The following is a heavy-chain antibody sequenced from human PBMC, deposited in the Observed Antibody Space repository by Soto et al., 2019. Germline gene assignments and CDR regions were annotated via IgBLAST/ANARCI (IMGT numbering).Heavy chain of an antibody. CDR1: GYTFTAYY. CDR3: ARDPIGGGAPYYFDY. CDR2: INPDTGGA. Sequence: QVQLVQSGAEVKKPGASVKVSCRAYGYTFTAYYLYWVRQTPGQGLEWMGGINPDTGGADIAPKFQGKITMTRDTSINTAYRQLPRLTSDDTAVYYCARDPIGGGAPYYFDYWGQGTLVTVSS. D-gene: IGHD3-16*01. V-gene: IGHV1-2*02. J-gene: IGHJ4*02.